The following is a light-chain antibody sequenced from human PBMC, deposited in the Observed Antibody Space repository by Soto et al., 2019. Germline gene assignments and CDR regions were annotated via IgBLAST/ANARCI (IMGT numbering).Light chain of an antibody. J-gene: IGKJ2*01. Sequence: DIVMTQSPDSLAVSLGERATINCKSSQSVLYSSNNKNYLALYQQKPGQPPKLLIYWASTRESVFPDRFSGSGSGTDFRLTISSLQAQDVAVYYCQQYFITPYSFGLRTKLEI. CDR2: WAS. CDR1: QSVLYSSNNKNY. CDR3: QQYFITPYS. V-gene: IGKV4-1*01.